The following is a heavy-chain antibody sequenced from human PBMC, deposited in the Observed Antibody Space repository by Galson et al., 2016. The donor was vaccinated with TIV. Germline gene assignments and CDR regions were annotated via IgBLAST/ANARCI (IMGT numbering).Heavy chain of an antibody. V-gene: IGHV4-34*01. Sequence: SETLSLTCAVSGGSFSGHFGAWIRQSPEKGLEWLGEVHDAGSTNYNPSLKSRLTMSADTANNQFSLRLTSVTAADTAVYFCARRRAPRQSLYYGLDAWGQGTTVVVSS. CDR2: VHDAGST. D-gene: IGHD6-19*01. CDR3: ARRRAPRQSLYYGLDA. J-gene: IGHJ6*02. CDR1: GGSFSGHF.